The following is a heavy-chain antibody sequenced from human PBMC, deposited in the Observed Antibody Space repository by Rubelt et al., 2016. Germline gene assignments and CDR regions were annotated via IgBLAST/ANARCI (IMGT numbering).Heavy chain of an antibody. J-gene: IGHJ6*02. V-gene: IGHV1-18*01. CDR2: ISAYNGNT. CDR1: GYTFTSYG. CDR3: ARGRLEPDELGYYHYGMDV. D-gene: IGHD7-27*01. Sequence: QVQLVQSGAEVKKPGASVKVSCKASGYTFTSYGISWVRQAPGQGLEWMGWISAYNGNTNYAQKLQGRVTMTTDTSTRTAYMELRSLRSDETAVCYWARGRLEPDELGYYHYGMDVWGQGTTITVSS.